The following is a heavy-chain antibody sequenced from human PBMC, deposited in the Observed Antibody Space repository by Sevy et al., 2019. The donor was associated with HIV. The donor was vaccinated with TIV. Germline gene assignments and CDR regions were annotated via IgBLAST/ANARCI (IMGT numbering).Heavy chain of an antibody. D-gene: IGHD4-17*01. Sequence: GGSLRLSCAASGFTFSTYSLNWVRQAPGKGLEWVSYIGGTTTTTSYADSVKGRFTISRDNAKNSVYLQMNSLRDEDTAVYYCTRDQFYAFDYWGQRTLVTVSS. CDR2: IGGTTTTT. CDR1: GFTFSTYS. V-gene: IGHV3-48*02. J-gene: IGHJ4*02. CDR3: TRDQFYAFDY.